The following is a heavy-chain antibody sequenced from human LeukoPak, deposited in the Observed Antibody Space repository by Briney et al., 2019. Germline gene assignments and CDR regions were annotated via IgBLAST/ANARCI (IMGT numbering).Heavy chain of an antibody. V-gene: IGHV4-39*01. D-gene: IGHD4-17*01. J-gene: IGHJ3*02. CDR2: IYYSGST. CDR1: GGSISSSGYS. Sequence: SETLSLTCTVSGGSISSSGYSWGWIRQPPGKGLEWIGTIYYSGSTYYNPSLKSRLTISVDTSKNQFSLKLSSVTAADTAVYYCARGAPLAVTTFSAFDIWGQGTMVTVSS. CDR3: ARGAPLAVTTFSAFDI.